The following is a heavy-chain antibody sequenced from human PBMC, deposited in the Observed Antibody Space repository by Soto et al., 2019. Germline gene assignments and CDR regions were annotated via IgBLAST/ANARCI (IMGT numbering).Heavy chain of an antibody. Sequence: SETLSLTCAVSITSISSSNWWSLVRQPPGKGLEWIGEIYHSGSTNYNPSLKSRVTISVDKSKNQFSLKLSSVTAADTAVYYCARVPITMIVDNWFDPRGQGTLVTVS. J-gene: IGHJ5*02. D-gene: IGHD3-22*01. CDR2: IYHSGST. CDR1: ITSISSSNW. CDR3: ARVPITMIVDNWFDP. V-gene: IGHV4-4*02.